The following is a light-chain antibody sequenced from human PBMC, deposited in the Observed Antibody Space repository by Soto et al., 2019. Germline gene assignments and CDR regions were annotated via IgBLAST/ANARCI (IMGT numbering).Light chain of an antibody. V-gene: IGKV3D-20*02. Sequence: EIVLTQSPGTLSLSPGERATLSCRASQSVSNNYLAWYQQKPGQAPRLLIYGASNRATGIPARFSGSGSGTDFTLTISRLEPEDFAVYYCQQRSNWPPGTTFGQGTRLEI. CDR3: QQRSNWPPGTT. J-gene: IGKJ5*01. CDR2: GAS. CDR1: QSVSNNY.